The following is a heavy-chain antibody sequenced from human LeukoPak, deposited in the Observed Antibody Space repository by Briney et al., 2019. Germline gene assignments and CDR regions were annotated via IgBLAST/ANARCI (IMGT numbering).Heavy chain of an antibody. Sequence: PGGSLRLSCAASGFTFSSYEMNWVRQAPGKGLEWVSYISSSGSTIYYADSVKGRFTISRDNAKNSLYLQMNSLRAEDTAVYYCARKWLYYFDYWGQGTLVTVSS. V-gene: IGHV3-48*03. J-gene: IGHJ4*02. D-gene: IGHD5-24*01. CDR1: GFTFSSYE. CDR3: ARKWLYYFDY. CDR2: ISSSGSTI.